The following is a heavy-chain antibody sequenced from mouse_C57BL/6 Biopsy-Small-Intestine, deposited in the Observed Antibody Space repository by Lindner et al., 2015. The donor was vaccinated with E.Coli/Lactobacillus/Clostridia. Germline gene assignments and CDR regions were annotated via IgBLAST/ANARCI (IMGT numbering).Heavy chain of an antibody. V-gene: IGHV1-5*01. CDR3: TREDSNYVEDYYAMDY. Sequence: VQLQESGTVLARPGASVKMSCKTSGYTFTSYWMHWVKQRPGQGLEWIGAIYPGNSDTSYNQKFKGKAKLTAVTSASTAYMELSSLTNEDSAVYYCTREDSNYVEDYYAMDYWGQGTSVTVSS. D-gene: IGHD2-5*01. CDR1: GYTFTSYW. J-gene: IGHJ4*01. CDR2: IYPGNSDT.